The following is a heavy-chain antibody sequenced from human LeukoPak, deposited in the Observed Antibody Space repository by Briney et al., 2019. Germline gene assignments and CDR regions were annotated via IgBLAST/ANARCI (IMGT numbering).Heavy chain of an antibody. CDR2: ISYDGSNK. D-gene: IGHD2-15*01. J-gene: IGHJ3*02. CDR1: GFTFSSYA. V-gene: IGHV3-30-3*01. CDR3: ARDGVPKGYCSGGSCSHDAFDI. Sequence: PGGSLRLSCAASGFTFSSYAMHWVRQAPGKGLEWVAVISYDGSNKYYADSVKGRFTISRDNSKNTLYLQMNSLRAEDTVVYYCARDGVPKGYCSGGSCSHDAFDIWGQGTMVTVSS.